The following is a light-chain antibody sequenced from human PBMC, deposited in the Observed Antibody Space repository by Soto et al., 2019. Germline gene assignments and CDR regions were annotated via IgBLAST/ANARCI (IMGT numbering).Light chain of an antibody. CDR3: QRYGG. J-gene: IGKJ1*01. CDR1: QSLSSSY. V-gene: IGKV3-20*01. Sequence: EIVLTQSPGTLSWSRLEIATLSCRASQSLSSSYLAWYQQKPGQAPRLLIYSASSRATGIPDRFSGSGSGTDFTLTISRLEPEDFAVYYCQRYGGFGQGTKVDIK. CDR2: SAS.